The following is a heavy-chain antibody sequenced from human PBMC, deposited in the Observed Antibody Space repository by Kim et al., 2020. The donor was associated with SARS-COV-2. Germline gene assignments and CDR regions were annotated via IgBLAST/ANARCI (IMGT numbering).Heavy chain of an antibody. Sequence: GGSLRLSCAASGFTFSSYSMNWVRQAPGKWLEWVSSISSSSSYIYYADSVKGRFTISRDNAKNSLYLQMNSLRAEDTAVYYCARGRYTVYAIGCDYWGQGTLVTVSS. CDR1: GFTFSSYS. CDR3: ARGRYTVYAIGCDY. J-gene: IGHJ4*02. CDR2: ISSSSSYI. D-gene: IGHD2-8*01. V-gene: IGHV3-21*01.